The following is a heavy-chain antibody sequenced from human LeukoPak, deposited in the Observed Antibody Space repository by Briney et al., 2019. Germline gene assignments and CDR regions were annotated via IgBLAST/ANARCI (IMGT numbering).Heavy chain of an antibody. D-gene: IGHD3-9*01. CDR2: ISTSGSTI. Sequence: GGSLRLSCAASGFTFSSYEMNWVRQAPGKRLEWVSYISTSGSTIYYADSVKGRFTISRDNAKNSLYLQMNSLRAEDTAAYYCARDHDWARAFDIWGQGTMVTVSS. CDR1: GFTFSSYE. J-gene: IGHJ3*02. CDR3: ARDHDWARAFDI. V-gene: IGHV3-48*03.